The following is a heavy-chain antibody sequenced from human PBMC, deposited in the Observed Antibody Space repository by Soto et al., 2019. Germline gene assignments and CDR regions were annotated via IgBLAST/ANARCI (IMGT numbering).Heavy chain of an antibody. V-gene: IGHV3-21*01. CDR1: GFTFSSYS. D-gene: IGHD5-12*01. J-gene: IGHJ3*02. CDR3: SRDRSACGSHSPDAFDI. Sequence: GGSLRLSCAASGFTFSSYSMNWVRQAQGKGLEWVSSISSSSSYISYADSVKGRFTISRDNAKNSLYLQMNSLRADDTAVYYCSRDRSACGSHSPDAFDIWGQGTMVTVSS. CDR2: ISSSSSYI.